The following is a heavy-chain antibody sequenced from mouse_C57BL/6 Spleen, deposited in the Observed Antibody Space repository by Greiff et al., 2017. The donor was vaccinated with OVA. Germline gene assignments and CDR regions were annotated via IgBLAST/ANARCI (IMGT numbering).Heavy chain of an antibody. J-gene: IGHJ4*01. CDR2: IDPSDSYT. V-gene: IGHV1-50*01. Sequence: QVQLQQPGAELVKPGASVKLSCKASGYTFTSYWMQWVKQRPGQGLEWIGEIDPSDSYTNYNQKFKGKATLTVDTSSSTAYMQLSSLTSEDSAVYYCAIYPHFYGREYYAMDYWGQGTPVTVS. CDR1: GYTFTSYW. CDR3: AIYPHFYGREYYAMDY. D-gene: IGHD1-1*01.